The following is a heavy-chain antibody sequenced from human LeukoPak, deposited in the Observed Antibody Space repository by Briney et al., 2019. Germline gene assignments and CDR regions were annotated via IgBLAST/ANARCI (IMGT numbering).Heavy chain of an antibody. D-gene: IGHD1-26*01. CDR2: IYPGDSDT. V-gene: IGHV5-51*01. CDR1: GFRFTSYW. Sequence: GESLKMSCKGSGFRFTSYWIDWVRQMPGKGLERMGIIYPGDSDTRYSPSFQGQVTISADKFISTAYLQWSSLKAPDTAIYYCARFFGATSYYFDYWGRGTLVTVSS. J-gene: IGHJ4*02. CDR3: ARFFGATSYYFDY.